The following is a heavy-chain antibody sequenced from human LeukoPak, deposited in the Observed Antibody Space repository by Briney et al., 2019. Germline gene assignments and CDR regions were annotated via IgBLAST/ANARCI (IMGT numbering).Heavy chain of an antibody. V-gene: IGHV3-49*04. CDR3: ICLTDPFDY. J-gene: IGHJ4*02. CDR1: GFTFGAHS. CDR2: IRGKAYGGAT. Sequence: GGSLRLSCTGSGFTFGAHSMGWVRQAPGKGPEWVGFIRGKAYGGATGYTASVKGRFTISRDDSKSIVYLQMNSLRTEDTAVYYCICLTDPFDYWGQGSLVTVSS.